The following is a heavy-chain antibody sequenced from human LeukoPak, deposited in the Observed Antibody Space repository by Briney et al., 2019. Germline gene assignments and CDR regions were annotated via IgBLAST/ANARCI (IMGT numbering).Heavy chain of an antibody. J-gene: IGHJ4*02. CDR2: INHYGST. D-gene: IGHD3-22*01. CDR3: ASLYYDSSGYPFDY. V-gene: IGHV4-34*01. CDR1: GGSFNTYF. Sequence: SETLSLTCAVYGGSFNTYFWSWIRQPPGKGLEWIGEINHYGSTNYNPSLKSRVTISVDTSKNQFSLKLSSVTAADTAVYYCASLYYDSSGYPFDYWGQGTLVTVSS.